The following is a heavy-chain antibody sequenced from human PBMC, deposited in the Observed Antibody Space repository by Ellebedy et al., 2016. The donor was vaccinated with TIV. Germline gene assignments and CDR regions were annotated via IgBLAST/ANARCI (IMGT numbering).Heavy chain of an antibody. CDR3: AKDLGLARQWGFDY. V-gene: IGHV3-23*01. D-gene: IGHD2-8*01. CDR1: GFTFSIYA. CDR2: ISSNGGGT. J-gene: IGHJ4*02. Sequence: PGGSLRLSCAASGFTFSIYAMGWVRQAPGKGLEWVSTISSNGGGTYYPNSVEGRFTIARDNSNNPLWLKRSSLRAEDTARYFCAKDLGLARQWGFDYWGQGTLVTVSS.